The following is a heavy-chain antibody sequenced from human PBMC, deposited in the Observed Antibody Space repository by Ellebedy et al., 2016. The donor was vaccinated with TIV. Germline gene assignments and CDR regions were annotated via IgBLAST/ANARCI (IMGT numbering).Heavy chain of an antibody. CDR1: GFTFSSYS. D-gene: IGHD3-10*01. CDR2: INSKSTYT. V-gene: IGHV3-21*05. Sequence: GGSLRLXCAASGFTFSSYSMNWVRQAPGKGLEWVSYINSKSTYTNYAESVKGRFTISRDNAKNSLYLQINSLRAEDTAMYYCARTAHYYGSGSYSDYWGQGTLVTVSS. CDR3: ARTAHYYGSGSYSDY. J-gene: IGHJ4*02.